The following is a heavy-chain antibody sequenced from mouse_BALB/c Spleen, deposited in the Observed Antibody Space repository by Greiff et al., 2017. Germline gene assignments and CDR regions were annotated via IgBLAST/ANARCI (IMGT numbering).Heavy chain of an antibody. J-gene: IGHJ2*01. V-gene: IGHV1-69*02. CDR1: GYTFTSYW. CDR3: TREADGNYYFDY. CDR2: IYPSDSYT. Sequence: QVHVKQPGAELVRPGASVKLSCKASGYTFTSYWINWVKQRPGQGLEWIGNIYPSDSYTNYNQKFKDKATLTVDKSSSTAYMQLSSPTSEDSAVYYCTREADGNYYFDYWGQGTTLTVSS. D-gene: IGHD2-1*01.